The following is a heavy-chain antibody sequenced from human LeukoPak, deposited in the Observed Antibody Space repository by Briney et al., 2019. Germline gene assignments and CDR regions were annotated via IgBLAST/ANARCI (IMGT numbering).Heavy chain of an antibody. CDR1: GFTFTSYS. Sequence: GGFLRLSCSASGFTFTSYSMNWVRQAPGKGLEWVSSISNRGDYIYYADSVKGRFTISRDNAKNSLYLQMDSLRAEDTAVYYCAKDRDVVVPAANWFDPWGQGTLVTVSS. D-gene: IGHD2-2*01. CDR2: ISNRGDYI. CDR3: AKDRDVVVPAANWFDP. V-gene: IGHV3-21*04. J-gene: IGHJ5*02.